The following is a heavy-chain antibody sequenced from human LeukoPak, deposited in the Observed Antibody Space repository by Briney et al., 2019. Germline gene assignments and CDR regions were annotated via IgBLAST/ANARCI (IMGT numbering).Heavy chain of an antibody. CDR3: ARGIDFWSGYPSYYFDY. CDR2: IIPIFGTA. D-gene: IGHD3-3*01. V-gene: IGHV1-69*13. J-gene: IGHJ4*02. Sequence: SVKVSCKASGGTFSSYAISWVRQAPGQGLEWMGGIIPIFGTANYAQKFQGRVTITADESTSTAYMELSSLRSEDTAVYYCARGIDFWSGYPSYYFDYWGQGTLVTVSS. CDR1: GGTFSSYA.